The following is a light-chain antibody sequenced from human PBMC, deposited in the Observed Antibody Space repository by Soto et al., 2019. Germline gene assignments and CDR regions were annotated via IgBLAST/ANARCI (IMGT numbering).Light chain of an antibody. J-gene: IGLJ1*01. CDR1: KIGSKI. V-gene: IGLV3-21*02. CDR3: QVWASTAEFFV. CDR2: DAT. Sequence: SYELTQPPSVSVAPGQTAQLTFGGDKIGSKIVHWYKQRPGQAPVAVVFDATDRPSGIPDRISASRSGDTATLTISRVDAGDEADYYCQVWASTAEFFVFGSGTKLTVL.